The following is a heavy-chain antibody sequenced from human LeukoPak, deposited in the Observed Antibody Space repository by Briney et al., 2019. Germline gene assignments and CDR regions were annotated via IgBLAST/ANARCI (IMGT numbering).Heavy chain of an antibody. CDR3: ARRRVGLNWFDP. J-gene: IGHJ5*02. CDR1: GGSISSYY. Sequence: PSETLSLTCTVSGGSISSYYWSWIRQPPGKGLEWIGEINHSGSTNYNPSLKSRVTISVDTSKNQFSLKLSSVTAADTAVYYCARRRVGLNWFDPWGQGTLVTVSS. V-gene: IGHV4-34*01. D-gene: IGHD2-2*01. CDR2: INHSGST.